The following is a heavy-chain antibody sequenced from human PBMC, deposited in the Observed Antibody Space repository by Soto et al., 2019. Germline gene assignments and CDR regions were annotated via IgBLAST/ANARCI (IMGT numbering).Heavy chain of an antibody. CDR2: IYYSGST. CDR3: ARDPGIAEPAWNGIYYYGMDV. J-gene: IGHJ6*02. V-gene: IGHV4-59*01. CDR1: GGSISSYY. D-gene: IGHD6-13*01. Sequence: QVQLQESGPGLLKPSETLSLTCTVSGGSISSYYWSWIRQPPGKGLEWIGYIYYSGSTNYNPSLKSRVTISVDTSKNQFSLKLSSVTAADTAVYYCARDPGIAEPAWNGIYYYGMDVWGQGTTVTVSS.